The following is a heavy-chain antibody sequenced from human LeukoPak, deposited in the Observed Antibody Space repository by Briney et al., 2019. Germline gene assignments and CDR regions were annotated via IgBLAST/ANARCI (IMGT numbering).Heavy chain of an antibody. CDR1: GVSISSSSYY. CDR3: ASGSYWAKFDY. D-gene: IGHD1-26*01. V-gene: IGHV4-39*07. J-gene: IGHJ4*02. Sequence: SETLSLTCTVSGVSISSSSYYWGWIRQPPGKGLEWIGGIYDSGGTYYNPSLKSRVTISLDTSKNQFSLKLSSVTAADTAVYYCASGSYWAKFDYWGQGTLVTVSS. CDR2: IYDSGGT.